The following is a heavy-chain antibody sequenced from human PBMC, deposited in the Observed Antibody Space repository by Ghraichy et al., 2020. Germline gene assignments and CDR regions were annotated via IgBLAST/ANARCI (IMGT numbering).Heavy chain of an antibody. V-gene: IGHV4-30-4*01. CDR3: ARRFACSGSYSMFDS. J-gene: IGHJ5*01. D-gene: IGHD3-10*02. Sequence: SETLSLTCTVSGASIISGDHYWSWIRQPPGKGLEWIGYIHYGGNTFYSPSLKSRTTISVDTSKRQFSLRLSSVTAADTALYYCARRFACSGSYSMFDSWGQGPLVSVSS. CDR1: GASIISGDHY. CDR2: IHYGGNT.